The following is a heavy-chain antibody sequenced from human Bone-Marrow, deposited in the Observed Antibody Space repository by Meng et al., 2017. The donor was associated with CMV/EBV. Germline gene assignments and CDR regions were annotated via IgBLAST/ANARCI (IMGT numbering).Heavy chain of an antibody. CDR2: INHSGST. V-gene: IGHV4-34*01. J-gene: IGHJ4*02. D-gene: IGHD6-6*01. CDR3: ARGLSSSSRASAY. Sequence: CAVYGGSFSGYYWSWIRQPPGKGLEWIGKINHSGSTNYNPSLKSRVTISVDTSKNQFSLKLSPVTAADTAVYYCARGLSSSSRASAYWGQGTLVTVSS. CDR1: GGSFSGYY.